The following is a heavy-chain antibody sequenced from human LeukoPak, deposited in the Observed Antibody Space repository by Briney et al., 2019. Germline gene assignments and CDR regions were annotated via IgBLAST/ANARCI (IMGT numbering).Heavy chain of an antibody. V-gene: IGHV3-23*01. J-gene: IGHJ5*02. CDR2: ISGSGGST. CDR3: ARDHDYGVINA. CDR1: GFTFSSYA. D-gene: IGHD4-17*01. Sequence: GGSLRLSCAASGFTFSSYAMSWVRQAPGEGLEWVSAISGSGGSTYYADSVKGRFTISRDNAKNSLYLQMNSLRAEDTAVYYCARDHDYGVINAWGQGTLVTVSS.